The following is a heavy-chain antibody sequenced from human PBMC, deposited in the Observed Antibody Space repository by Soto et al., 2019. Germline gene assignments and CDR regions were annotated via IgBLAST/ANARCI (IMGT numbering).Heavy chain of an antibody. CDR2: TNAGNGNT. V-gene: IGHV1-3*01. J-gene: IGHJ5*01. CDR3: AKDLPGELLPTCFDS. D-gene: IGHD1-26*01. Sequence: ASVKVSCKASGYTFTNYAMHWVRQAPGQRLEWMGWTNAGNGNTKYSQKFQGRVTITRDTSASTAYMELNSLRAEDTAIYYCAKDLPGELLPTCFDSWGRGTLVTVSS. CDR1: GYTFTNYA.